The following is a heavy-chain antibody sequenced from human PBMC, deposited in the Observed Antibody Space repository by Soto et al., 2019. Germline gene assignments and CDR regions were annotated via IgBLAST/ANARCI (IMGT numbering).Heavy chain of an antibody. Sequence: SVKVSCKASGYTFTSYAMHWVRQAPVQRLEWMGWINAGNGNTKYSQKFQGRVTITRDTSASTAYMGLSSLRSEDTAVYYCARDGTYCGGDCSPYYYYYGMDVWGQGTTVTVSS. J-gene: IGHJ6*02. CDR2: INAGNGNT. CDR1: GYTFTSYA. V-gene: IGHV1-3*01. D-gene: IGHD2-21*02. CDR3: ARDGTYCGGDCSPYYYYYGMDV.